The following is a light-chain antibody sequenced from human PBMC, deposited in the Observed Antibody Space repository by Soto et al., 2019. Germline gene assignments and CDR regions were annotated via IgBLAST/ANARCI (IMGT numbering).Light chain of an antibody. V-gene: IGKV1-39*01. CDR3: QQSFSGLGT. CDR1: QNINTY. J-gene: IGKJ3*01. Sequence: DIQMTQSPSSLSASVGERVTISCRASQNINTYLNWFQQKPGKAPKLLIYAASTLPSGVPSRFSGSGSGTDFTLTISSLQREDFATYYCQQSFSGLGTFGPGTKVDMK. CDR2: AAS.